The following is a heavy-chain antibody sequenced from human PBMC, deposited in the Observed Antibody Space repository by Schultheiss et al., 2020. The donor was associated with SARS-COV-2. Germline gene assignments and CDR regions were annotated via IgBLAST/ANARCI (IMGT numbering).Heavy chain of an antibody. CDR2: IYHSGST. V-gene: IGHV4-4*02. CDR1: GGSISSSNW. D-gene: IGHD4-11*01. Sequence: SETLSLTCAVSGGSISSSNWWSWVRQPPGKGLEWIGEIYHSGSTNYNPSLKSRVTISVDTSKNQFSLKLSSVTAADTAVYYCARAPLETVTSDDAFDIWGQGTMVTVSS. J-gene: IGHJ3*02. CDR3: ARAPLETVTSDDAFDI.